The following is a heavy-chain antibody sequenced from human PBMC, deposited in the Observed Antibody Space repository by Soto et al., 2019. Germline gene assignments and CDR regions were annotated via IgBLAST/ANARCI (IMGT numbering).Heavy chain of an antibody. Sequence: SETLSLTCTVSGGSISSGGYYWSWIRQHPGKGLEWIGYIYYSGSTYYNPSLESRVTISVDKSKNQFSMKMMSLSAADTAVYYCGRLEGLATISYYFDYWGQGALVTVSS. V-gene: IGHV4-31*09. J-gene: IGHJ4*02. CDR3: GRLEGLATISYYFDY. CDR2: IYYSGST. D-gene: IGHD1-1*01. CDR1: GGSISSGGYY.